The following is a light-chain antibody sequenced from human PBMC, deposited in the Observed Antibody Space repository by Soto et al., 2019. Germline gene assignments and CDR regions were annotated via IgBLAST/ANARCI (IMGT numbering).Light chain of an antibody. Sequence: EIVVTQSRATLSVSPGERSTLSCMAIQSVSSNLAWYQQKPGQAPRLLIYGASTRATGIPARYSGSGSGTEFTLTISSLQSEDFALYYCQQYNNSPITFGQGTRLEIK. V-gene: IGKV3-15*01. J-gene: IGKJ5*01. CDR2: GAS. CDR1: QSVSSN. CDR3: QQYNNSPIT.